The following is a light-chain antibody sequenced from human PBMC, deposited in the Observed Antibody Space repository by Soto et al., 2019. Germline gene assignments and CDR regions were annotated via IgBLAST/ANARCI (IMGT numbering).Light chain of an antibody. CDR2: ENN. J-gene: IGLJ2*01. CDR3: QAWDSTTSE. Sequence: SYELTQPPSVSVSPGQTATITCSGDGWGDKYVCWYHQKPGQSPVLVIFENNKRPSGIPEPFSGSNSGNTAALTISGTQAMDEADYYCQAWDSTTSEFGGGTKLTVL. V-gene: IGLV3-1*01. CDR1: GWGDKY.